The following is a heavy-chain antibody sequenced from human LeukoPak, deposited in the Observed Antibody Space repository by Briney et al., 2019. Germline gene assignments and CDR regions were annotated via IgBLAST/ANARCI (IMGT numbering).Heavy chain of an antibody. D-gene: IGHD2-2*01. CDR3: ARQVRSTTWNYGMDV. J-gene: IGHJ6*02. Sequence: SETLSLTCTVSGGSISSSSYYWGWIRQPPGKGLEWIGSIYYSGSTNYSPSLKSRVTISVDTSKNQFSLKLSSVTAADTAVYYCARQVRSTTWNYGMDVWGQGTTVTVSS. CDR2: IYYSGST. V-gene: IGHV4-39*01. CDR1: GGSISSSSYY.